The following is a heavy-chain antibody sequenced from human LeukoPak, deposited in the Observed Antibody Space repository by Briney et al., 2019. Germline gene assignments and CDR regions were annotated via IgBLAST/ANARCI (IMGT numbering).Heavy chain of an antibody. CDR3: ARSPSPGAGTNY. Sequence: PGGSLRLSCAASGFTFSSYSMNWVRQAPGKGLEWVSSISSSSSYIYYADSVKGRFTISRDNAKNSLYLQMNSLRAEDTAVYYCARSPSPGAGTNYWGQGTLVTVSS. V-gene: IGHV3-21*01. CDR2: ISSSSSYI. D-gene: IGHD6-19*01. CDR1: GFTFSSYS. J-gene: IGHJ4*02.